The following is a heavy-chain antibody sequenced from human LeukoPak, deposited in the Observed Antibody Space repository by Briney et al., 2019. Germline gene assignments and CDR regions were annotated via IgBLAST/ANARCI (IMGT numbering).Heavy chain of an antibody. D-gene: IGHD5-18*01. V-gene: IGHV1-2*02. Sequence: ASVKVSCKASGYTFTGYYMHWVRQAPGQGLEWMGWINPNSGGTNYAQKFQGRVTMTRDTSISTAYMELSRLRSDDTAVYYCARLVTEIQYYYYYGMDVWGQGTTVTVSS. J-gene: IGHJ6*02. CDR2: INPNSGGT. CDR3: ARLVTEIQYYYYYGMDV. CDR1: GYTFTGYY.